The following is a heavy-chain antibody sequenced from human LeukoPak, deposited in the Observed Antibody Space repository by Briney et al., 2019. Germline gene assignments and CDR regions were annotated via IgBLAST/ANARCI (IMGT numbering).Heavy chain of an antibody. CDR3: ARAGGYYYYYMDV. J-gene: IGHJ6*03. CDR2: ISGSGGNT. CDR1: GFTFSRNG. V-gene: IGHV3-23*01. D-gene: IGHD3-10*01. Sequence: PGGTLRLSCAASGFTFSRNGMTWVRQAPGKGLEWVSAISGSGGNTYYADSVKGRFTISRDNSKNTLYLQMNSLRAEDTAVYYCARAGGYYYYYMDVWGKGTTVTVSS.